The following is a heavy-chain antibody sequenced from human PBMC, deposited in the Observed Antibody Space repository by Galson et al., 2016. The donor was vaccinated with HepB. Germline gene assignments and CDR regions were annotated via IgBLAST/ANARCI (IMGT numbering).Heavy chain of an antibody. CDR1: GFSISTYW. CDR2: IGPDGSGT. Sequence: SLRLSCAASGFSISTYWMHWLRQGPGKGLEWVSRIGPDGSGTLFGDSVKGRFTISKDNAKNTLSLQMNSLRVEDTAVYYCVRDQSAGGVAYWGQGALVTVSS. J-gene: IGHJ4*02. D-gene: IGHD3-16*01. V-gene: IGHV3-74*01. CDR3: VRDQSAGGVAY.